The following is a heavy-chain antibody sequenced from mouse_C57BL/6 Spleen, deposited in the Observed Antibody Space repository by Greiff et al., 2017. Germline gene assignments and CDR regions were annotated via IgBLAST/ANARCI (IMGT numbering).Heavy chain of an antibody. V-gene: IGHV5-16*01. D-gene: IGHD4-1*01. J-gene: IGHJ3*01. Sequence: EVQRVESEGGLVQPGSSMKLSCTASGFTFSDYYMAWVRQVPEKGLEWVANINYDGSSTYYLDSLKSRFIISRDNAKNILYLQMSSLKSEDTATYYCARVQTGNGFAYWGQGTLVTVSA. CDR1: GFTFSDYY. CDR3: ARVQTGNGFAY. CDR2: INYDGSST.